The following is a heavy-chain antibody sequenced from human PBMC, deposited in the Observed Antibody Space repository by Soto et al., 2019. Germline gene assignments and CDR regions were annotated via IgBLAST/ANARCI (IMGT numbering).Heavy chain of an antibody. Sequence: QVQLQESGPGLVKPSETLSLTCTVSGDSVTSGSIYWSWIRQPPGKGLEWIGYVHYTGSTKYNPSPKSRVAISVDTSKNLFSLTLSSVTAADTGVYYCARDRGNFGVVLADFYQYGMDVWGQGTAVTVSS. J-gene: IGHJ6*02. D-gene: IGHD3-3*01. CDR2: VHYTGST. CDR1: GDSVTSGSIY. CDR3: ARDRGNFGVVLADFYQYGMDV. V-gene: IGHV4-61*03.